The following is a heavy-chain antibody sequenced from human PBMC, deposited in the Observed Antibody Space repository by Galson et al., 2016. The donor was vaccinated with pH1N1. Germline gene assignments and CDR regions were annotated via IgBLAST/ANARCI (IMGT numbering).Heavy chain of an antibody. Sequence: TLSLTCTVSIDSLRSGGFYWSWIRQPAGKGLEWIGHLYISGNTNYSPSPKTRRTISGDTSKNQFSLNLTSVTAADTAVYYCARGSFLLSNSFDSWGQGTLVIVSS. D-gene: IGHD2/OR15-2a*01. V-gene: IGHV4-61*09. CDR1: IDSLRSGGFY. CDR2: LYISGNT. CDR3: ARGSFLLSNSFDS. J-gene: IGHJ4*02.